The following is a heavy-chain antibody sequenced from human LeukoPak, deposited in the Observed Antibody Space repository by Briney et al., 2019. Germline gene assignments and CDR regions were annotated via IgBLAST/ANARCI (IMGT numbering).Heavy chain of an antibody. V-gene: IGHV3-48*02. CDR2: ISSSSSTI. CDR3: ARDAYDYYGMDV. CDR1: GFSFSSYS. Sequence: GGSLRLSCAASGFSFSSYSMNWARQAPGKGLEWVSYISSSSSTIYYADSVEGRFTISRDNAKNSLYLQMNSLRDEDTAVYYCARDAYDYYGMDVWGQGTTVTVSS. J-gene: IGHJ6*02.